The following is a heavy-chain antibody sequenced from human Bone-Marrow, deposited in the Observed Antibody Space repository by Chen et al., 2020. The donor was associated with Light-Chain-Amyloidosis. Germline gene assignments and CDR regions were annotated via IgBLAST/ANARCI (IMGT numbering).Heavy chain of an antibody. CDR1: GFAFSNYG. Sequence: EVQLVESGGGLVQPGGSLSLSCSASGFAFSNYGMNWVRQAPGKGLGWISYISGSSSAISYADAVNGRFTISRDNAKNSLSLQMNSLRAEDTAIYYCARRSYGGPDRWGQGTLVTVSS. D-gene: IGHD4-17*01. J-gene: IGHJ5*02. CDR2: ISGSSSAI. CDR3: ARRSYGGPDR. V-gene: IGHV3-48*01.